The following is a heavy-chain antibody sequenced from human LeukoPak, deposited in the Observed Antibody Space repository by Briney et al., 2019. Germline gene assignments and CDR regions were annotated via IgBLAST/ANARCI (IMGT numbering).Heavy chain of an antibody. CDR3: ARGVFVGVRSYFDY. CDR2: IIPILGIA. Sequence: GASVTVSCKASGGTFSSYAISWVRQAPGQGLEWMGRIIPILGIANYAQKFQGRVTITADKSTSTAYMELSSLRSEDTAVYCCARGVFVGVRSYFDYWGQGTLVTVSS. J-gene: IGHJ4*02. CDR1: GGTFSSYA. V-gene: IGHV1-69*04. D-gene: IGHD2-15*01.